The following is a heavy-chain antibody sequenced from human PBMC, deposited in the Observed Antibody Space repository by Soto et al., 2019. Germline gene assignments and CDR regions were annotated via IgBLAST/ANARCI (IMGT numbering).Heavy chain of an antibody. V-gene: IGHV1-3*01. CDR1: GYTFNSYA. CDR3: ARSRGTGTYPHDFQP. CDR2: INAGNGNT. D-gene: IGHD1-26*01. J-gene: IGHJ1*01. Sequence: EASVKVSCKASGYTFNSYAMHWVRQAPGQRLEWMGWINAGNGNTKYSQKFQGRVTITRDTSASTAYMELSSLRSEDTAVYYCARSRGTGTYPHDFQPWGQGTLVSVSS.